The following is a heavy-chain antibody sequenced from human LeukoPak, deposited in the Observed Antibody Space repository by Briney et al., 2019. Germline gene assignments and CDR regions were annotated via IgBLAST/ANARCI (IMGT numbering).Heavy chain of an antibody. Sequence: PGGSLRLSCEASEFTFSRFAMSWIRQPPGTGLELVSTLSGSGGATYYADSVKGRFTTSRDNSKDTLYLQMDNLRADDTAVYYCAKHLGSHSFLFYYLDVWGKGTSVIVSS. CDR3: AKHLGSHSFLFYYLDV. J-gene: IGHJ6*03. D-gene: IGHD2-21*01. CDR2: LSGSGGAT. V-gene: IGHV3-23*01. CDR1: EFTFSRFA.